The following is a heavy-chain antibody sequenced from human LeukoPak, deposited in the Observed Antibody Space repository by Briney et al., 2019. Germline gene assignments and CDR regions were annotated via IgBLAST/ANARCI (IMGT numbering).Heavy chain of an antibody. CDR2: IYHSGST. CDR3: ARQGSGSYVRHFDY. V-gene: IGHV4-38-2*02. Sequence: PSETLSLTCTVSGYSISSGYYWGWIRQPPGKALEWIGSIYHSGSTYYNPSLKSRVTISVDTSKNQFSLKLSSVTAADTAVYYCARQGSGSYVRHFDYWGQGTLVTVSS. D-gene: IGHD1-26*01. CDR1: GYSISSGYY. J-gene: IGHJ4*02.